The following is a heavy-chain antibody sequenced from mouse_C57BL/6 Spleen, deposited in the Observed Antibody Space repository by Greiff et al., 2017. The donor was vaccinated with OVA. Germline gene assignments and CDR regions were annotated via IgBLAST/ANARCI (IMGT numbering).Heavy chain of an antibody. Sequence: QVQLKESGPGILQPSQTLSLTCSFSGFSLSTFGMGVGWIRQPSGKGLEWLAHIWWDDDKYYNPALKRRLTISKDTSKNQVSFKSANVDTADTATYYCARIARITTVHYAMDYWGQGTSVTVSS. V-gene: IGHV8-8*01. CDR3: ARIARITTVHYAMDY. CDR2: IWWDDDK. D-gene: IGHD1-1*01. J-gene: IGHJ4*01. CDR1: GFSLSTFGMG.